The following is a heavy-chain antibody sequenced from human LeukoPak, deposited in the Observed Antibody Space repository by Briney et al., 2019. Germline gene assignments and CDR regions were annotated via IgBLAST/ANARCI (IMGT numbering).Heavy chain of an antibody. CDR1: GDSVYSNSAA. V-gene: IGHV6-1*01. CDR2: TYYRSKWYN. J-gene: IGHJ4*02. Sequence: SQTLSLTCAISGDSVYSNSAAWTWIRQSPSRGLEWLGRTYYRSKWYNDYAVSVKSRITINPDTSKNQFSLQLNSVPPEDTAVYYCARGEQWLVLACDHWGQGTLVTVSS. CDR3: ARGEQWLVLACDH. D-gene: IGHD6-19*01.